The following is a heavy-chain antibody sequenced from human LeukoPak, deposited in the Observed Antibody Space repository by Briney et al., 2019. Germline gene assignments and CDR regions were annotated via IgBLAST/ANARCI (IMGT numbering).Heavy chain of an antibody. V-gene: IGHV4-34*01. CDR1: GGSFSGYY. D-gene: IGHD2-15*01. Sequence: SETLSLTCAVYGGSFSGYYWSWIRQPPGKGLEWIGSIYYSGSTYYNPSLKSRVTISVDTSKNQFSLKLSSVTAADTAVYYCASHKVAAIDYWGQGTLVTVSS. J-gene: IGHJ4*02. CDR2: IYYSGST. CDR3: ASHKVAAIDY.